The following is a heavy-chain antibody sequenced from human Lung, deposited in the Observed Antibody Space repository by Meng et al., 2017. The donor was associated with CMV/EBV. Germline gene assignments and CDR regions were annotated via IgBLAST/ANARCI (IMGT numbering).Heavy chain of an antibody. V-gene: IGHV2-5*02. CDR3: SHRDYCSGGTCTFDY. D-gene: IGHD2-15*01. Sequence: QITLKESGPTLVKPTQTLTLTCSFAGFSFSTSGVSVGWIRQPPGKALDWLALIYWDDDKRYSPSLKSRLTITKDTSKNQVVLTMTNMDPVDTATYYCSHRDYCSGGTCTFDYWGQGTLVTVSS. CDR1: GFSFSTSGVS. J-gene: IGHJ4*02. CDR2: IYWDDDK.